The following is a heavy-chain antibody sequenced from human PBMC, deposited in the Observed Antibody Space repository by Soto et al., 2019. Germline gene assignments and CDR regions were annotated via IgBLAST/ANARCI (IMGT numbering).Heavy chain of an antibody. J-gene: IGHJ4*02. CDR1: GDSISNYY. V-gene: IGHV4-59*01. D-gene: IGHD6-13*01. Sequence: PSETLSLTCTVSGDSISNYYWSWIRQAPGKGLEWIGFIYHSGNTNYNPSLKSRVTMSIDTSKSQFSLKLNSVTAADTAVYYCARDLAAADYWGQGTLVTVSS. CDR3: ARDLAAADY. CDR2: IYHSGNT.